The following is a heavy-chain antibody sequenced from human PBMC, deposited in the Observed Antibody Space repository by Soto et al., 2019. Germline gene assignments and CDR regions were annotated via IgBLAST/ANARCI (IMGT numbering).Heavy chain of an antibody. D-gene: IGHD7-27*01. Sequence: SETLSLTCTVSGGTISSYYLSWIRPPAGKGLEWIGRIYTSGSTNYNPSLKSRVTMSVDTSKNQFSLKLSSVTAADTAVYYCARELTGDFYYYYYGMDVWGQGTTVTVSS. CDR3: ARELTGDFYYYYYGMDV. CDR1: GGTISSYY. J-gene: IGHJ6*02. V-gene: IGHV4-4*07. CDR2: IYTSGST.